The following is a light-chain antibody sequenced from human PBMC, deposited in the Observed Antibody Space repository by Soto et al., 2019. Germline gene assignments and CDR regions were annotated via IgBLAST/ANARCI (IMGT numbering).Light chain of an antibody. V-gene: IGLV2-14*01. J-gene: IGLJ1*01. CDR1: SSDVGGHNY. Sequence: QSVLTQPASVSGSPGQSITISCTGTSSDVGGHNYVSWYQHYPGKAPKLMIYEVTNRPSGVSDRFSGSKSGNTASLTISGLQPEDEADYYCSSYTSSKTHMYVFGIGTKVTVL. CDR3: SSYTSSKTHMYV. CDR2: EVT.